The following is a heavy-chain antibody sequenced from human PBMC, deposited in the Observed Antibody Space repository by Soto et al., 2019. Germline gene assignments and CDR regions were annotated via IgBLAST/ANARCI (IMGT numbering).Heavy chain of an antibody. D-gene: IGHD2-2*01. CDR2: IIPIFGTA. Sequence: SVKVSCKASGGTFSSYAISWVRQAPGQGLEWMGGIIPIFGTANYAQKFQGRVTITADKSTSTAYMELSSLRSEDTAVYYCARFGLGYCSSTSCFYYYYYGMDVWGQGTTVTVSS. J-gene: IGHJ6*02. CDR1: GGTFSSYA. V-gene: IGHV1-69*06. CDR3: ARFGLGYCSSTSCFYYYYYGMDV.